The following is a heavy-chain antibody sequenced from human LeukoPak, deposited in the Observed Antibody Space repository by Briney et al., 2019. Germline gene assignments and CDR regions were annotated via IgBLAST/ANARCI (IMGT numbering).Heavy chain of an antibody. CDR3: ARQHNWNYGY. J-gene: IGHJ4*02. CDR2: IYTSGST. D-gene: IGHD1-7*01. CDR1: GGSISSGSYY. V-gene: IGHV4-61*02. Sequence: SETQSLTCTVSGGSISSGSYYWSWIRQPAGMGLEWIGRIYTSGSTNYNPSLKSRVTISVDTSKNQFSLKLRSVTAADTAVYYCARQHNWNYGYWGQGTLVTVSS.